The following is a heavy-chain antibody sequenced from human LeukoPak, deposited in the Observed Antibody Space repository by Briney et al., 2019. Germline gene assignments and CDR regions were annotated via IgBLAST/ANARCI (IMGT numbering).Heavy chain of an antibody. CDR2: IYSSGST. J-gene: IGHJ5*02. D-gene: IGHD6-19*01. Sequence: SETLSLTCTVSGGSISSYYWSWIRQPPGKGLEWIGYIYSSGSTNYNPSLKRRVTISLGTSKNQFSLTLSSVTAADTAVYYCARDASDSSGWYWFDPWGQGTLVTVSS. CDR3: ARDASDSSGWYWFDP. CDR1: GGSISSYY. V-gene: IGHV4-59*01.